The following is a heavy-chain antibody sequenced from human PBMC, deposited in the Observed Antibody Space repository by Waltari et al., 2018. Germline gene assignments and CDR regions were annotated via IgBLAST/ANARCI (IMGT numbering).Heavy chain of an antibody. J-gene: IGHJ4*02. CDR2: INYDGSQK. V-gene: IGHV3-7*01. CDR3: AKSRGFEY. CDR1: GSHFSRYW. Sequence: VPVVGSGGDLVEPGGSLRLASGASGSHFSRYWMSWVRQTPGKGLEWVANINYDGSQKYYADSVKGRFTTSRDNARNSVYLQMHSLRVEDTAVYYCAKSRGFEYWGQGALVTVSS. D-gene: IGHD2-2*01.